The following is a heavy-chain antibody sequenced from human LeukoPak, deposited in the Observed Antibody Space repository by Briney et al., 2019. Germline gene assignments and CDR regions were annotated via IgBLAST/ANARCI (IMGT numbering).Heavy chain of an antibody. CDR1: GFTFSDYY. CDR2: ISSSGSTI. V-gene: IGHV3-11*04. J-gene: IGHJ6*03. D-gene: IGHD4-11*01. Sequence: GGSLRLSCAASGFTFSDYYMSWVRQAPGKGLEWVSYISSSGSTIHYADSVRGRFTISRDNAKKSLYLQMNSLRAEDTAVYYCARPGLPFYYYYMDVWGKGTTVIVSS. CDR3: ARPGLPFYYYYMDV.